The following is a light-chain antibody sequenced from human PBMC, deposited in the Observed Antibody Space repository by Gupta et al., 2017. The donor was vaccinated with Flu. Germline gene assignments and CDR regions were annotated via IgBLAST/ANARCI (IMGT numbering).Light chain of an antibody. V-gene: IGLV3-21*02. Sequence: SDVLPQPPSVSVAPGQTASITCGAKNIGAKAVHWYQQKPGQAPVLVVYDDSDRPSGIPERFSGSNSGNTATLTISRVEAGDEADYHCQVWDGTSDRNWVFGGGTKLTVL. CDR3: QVWDGTSDRNWV. J-gene: IGLJ3*02. CDR1: NIGAKA. CDR2: DDS.